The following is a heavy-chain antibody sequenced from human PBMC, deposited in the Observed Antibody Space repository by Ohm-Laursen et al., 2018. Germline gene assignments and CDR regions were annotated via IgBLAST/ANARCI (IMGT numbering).Heavy chain of an antibody. J-gene: IGHJ4*02. Sequence: SDTLSLTCIVSGGSISSSSYYWGWIRQPPGKGLGWIGGMYYSGNTYYNPSLKSRVTIAVDTSKNQFSLKLSSVTAADTSVYYCATSNNWYYFDYWGQGTLVTVSS. V-gene: IGHV4-39*01. CDR2: MYYSGNT. D-gene: IGHD6-13*01. CDR3: ATSNNWYYFDY. CDR1: GGSISSSSYY.